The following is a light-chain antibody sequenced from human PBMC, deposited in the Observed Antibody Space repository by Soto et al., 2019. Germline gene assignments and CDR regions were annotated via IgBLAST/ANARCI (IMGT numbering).Light chain of an antibody. V-gene: IGKV1-39*01. CDR1: QSISSY. CDR3: QQSYTTSVT. J-gene: IGKJ1*01. CDR2: AAS. Sequence: DIQMTQCPSSLSASVGDRVTITCRASQSISSYLNWYQQNPGTAPKLLSYAASSWQSGVPSRFSGRGSGTDFTLTISSLQPEDFATYYCQQSYTTSVTFGPGTKVDIQ.